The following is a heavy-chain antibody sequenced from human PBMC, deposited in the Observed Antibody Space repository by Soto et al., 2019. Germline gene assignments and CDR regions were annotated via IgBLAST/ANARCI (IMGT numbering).Heavy chain of an antibody. CDR2: TRNKANSYTT. CDR1: GFTFSDHY. Sequence: PGGSLRLSCAASGFTFSDHYMDWLRQAPGKGLEWVGRTRNKANSYTTDYAAPVKGRFTISRDDSKNTLYLQMNSLKTEDTAVYYCTTVIIRFLEWPYNDAFDIWGQGTMVTVSS. J-gene: IGHJ3*02. V-gene: IGHV3-72*01. CDR3: TTVIIRFLEWPYNDAFDI. D-gene: IGHD3-3*01.